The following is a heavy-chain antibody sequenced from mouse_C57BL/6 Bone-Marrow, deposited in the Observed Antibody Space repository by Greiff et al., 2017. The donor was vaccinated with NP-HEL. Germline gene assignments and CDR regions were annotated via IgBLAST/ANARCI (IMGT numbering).Heavy chain of an antibody. Sequence: VQRVESGAELVKPGASVKISCKASGYAFSSYWMNWVKQRPGKGLEWIGQIYPGDGDTNYNGKFKGKATLTADKSSSTAYMQLSSLTSEDSAVYFCARRDDYAWFAYWGQGTLVTVSA. CDR1: GYAFSSYW. V-gene: IGHV1-80*01. CDR3: ARRDDYAWFAY. J-gene: IGHJ3*01. CDR2: IYPGDGDT. D-gene: IGHD2-4*01.